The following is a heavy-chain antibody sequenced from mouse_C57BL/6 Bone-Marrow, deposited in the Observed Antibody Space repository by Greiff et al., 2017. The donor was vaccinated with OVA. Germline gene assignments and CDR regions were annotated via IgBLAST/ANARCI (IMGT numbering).Heavy chain of an antibody. CDR1: GYAFTNYL. CDR3: ARRTYYYAMDY. Sequence: VQGVESGAELVRPGTSVKVSCKASGYAFTNYLIEWVKQRPGQGLEWIGVINPGSGGTNYNEKFKGKATLTADKSSSTAYMQLSSLTSEDSAVYFCARRTYYYAMDYWGQGTSVTVSS. J-gene: IGHJ4*01. V-gene: IGHV1-54*01. CDR2: INPGSGGT.